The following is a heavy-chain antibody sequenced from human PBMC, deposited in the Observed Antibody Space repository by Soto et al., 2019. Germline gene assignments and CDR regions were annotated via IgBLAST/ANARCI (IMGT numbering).Heavy chain of an antibody. CDR2: IYYSGST. J-gene: IGHJ6*02. CDR1: DGSIISSSYY. D-gene: IGHD1-26*01. Sequence: PSQTLCDTWTVSDGSIISSSYYWSRISQPPGKGLEWIGCIYYSGSTYYNPSLKSRVTISVDRSKNQFSLKLSSVTAADTAVYYCARRTGYSGSYYYYYGMDVWGQGTTVTVSS. V-gene: IGHV4-39*07. CDR3: ARRTGYSGSYYYYYGMDV.